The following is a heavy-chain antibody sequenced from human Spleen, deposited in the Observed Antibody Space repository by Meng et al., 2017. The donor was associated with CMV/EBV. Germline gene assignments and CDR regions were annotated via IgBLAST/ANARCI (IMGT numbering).Heavy chain of an antibody. CDR1: GGTGNDDF. CDR3: ARDRRKADAFDY. V-gene: IGHV3-11*04. CDR2: SSLTGSTI. J-gene: IGHJ4*02. Sequence: CAASGGTGNDDFMSWIRQAPGKGLEWGSHSSLTGSTIYYADSVKGRFTISRDNAKNSRHLQRNGLRAEETAVYYCARDRRKADAFDYWGQGTLVTVSS.